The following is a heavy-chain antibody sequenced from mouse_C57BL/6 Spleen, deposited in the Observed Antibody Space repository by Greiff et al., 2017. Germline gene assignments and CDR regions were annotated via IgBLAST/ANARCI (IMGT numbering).Heavy chain of an antibody. J-gene: IGHJ1*03. Sequence: EVQGVESGGGLVKPGGSLKLSCAASGFTFSDYGMHWVRQAPEKGLEWVAYLSSGRSTIYYADKVKGRFTISRDNAKNTLFLQVTSMSSEDTAMFYGARRSSHWDFDVWGTGTTVTVSS. D-gene: IGHD1-1*01. CDR1: GFTFSDYG. V-gene: IGHV5-17*01. CDR3: ARRSSHWDFDV. CDR2: LSSGRSTI.